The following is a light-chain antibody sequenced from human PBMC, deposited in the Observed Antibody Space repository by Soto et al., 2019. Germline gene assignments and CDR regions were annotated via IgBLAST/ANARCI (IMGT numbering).Light chain of an antibody. V-gene: IGKV3-11*01. J-gene: IGKJ4*01. Sequence: EIVLTQSPASLSLSPGERATLSCRASQSVSRYLAWYQQKPGQAPRLLIYDASNRATGIPARFSGSGSGTDFTLTISNLEPEDFAVYYCQQRSNWPHTFGGGTKVDIK. CDR1: QSVSRY. CDR2: DAS. CDR3: QQRSNWPHT.